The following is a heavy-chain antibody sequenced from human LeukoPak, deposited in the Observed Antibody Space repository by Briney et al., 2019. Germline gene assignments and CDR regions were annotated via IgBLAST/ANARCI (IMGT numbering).Heavy chain of an antibody. J-gene: IGHJ4*02. V-gene: IGHV3-11*06. CDR2: MSSSSYT. Sequence: GGSLRLSCAASGFTFSDYYMGWIRQAPGKGLEWLSYMSSSSYTKYADSVKGRFTISRDNAKNSLYLEVNSLRGEDTAVYYCARVRRLVPGGSTDYLYYFDYWGQGTPVVVS. CDR1: GFTFSDYY. CDR3: ARVRRLVPGGSTDYLYYFDY. D-gene: IGHD3-16*01.